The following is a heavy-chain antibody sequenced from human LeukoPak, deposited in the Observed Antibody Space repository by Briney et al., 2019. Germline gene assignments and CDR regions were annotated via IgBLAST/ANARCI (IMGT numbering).Heavy chain of an antibody. CDR3: AGGPGIAAAGYFDC. CDR1: GGSFSDYY. CDR2: IYHSGST. V-gene: IGHV4-34*01. J-gene: IGHJ4*02. D-gene: IGHD6-13*01. Sequence: PSETLSLTCAVYGGSFSDYYWTWIRQSPGKGLEWIGEIYHSGSTNYNSSLKSRVTISVDPYKKQFSLKLSSVTAADTAVYSCAGGPGIAAAGYFDCWGQGTLVTVST.